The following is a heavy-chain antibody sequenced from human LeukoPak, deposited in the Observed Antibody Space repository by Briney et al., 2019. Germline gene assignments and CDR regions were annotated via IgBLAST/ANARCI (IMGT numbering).Heavy chain of an antibody. V-gene: IGHV3-23*01. CDR2: ISSSGSGDNT. CDR3: AKERSVAGTFDY. D-gene: IGHD6-19*01. CDR1: GVTLSTYA. Sequence: GGSLRLSCAASGVTLSTYAMSWARQAPGKGLEWVSGISSSGSGDNTYYADSVRGRFTISRDNSKNTLYLQMNSLRAEDTAVYYCAKERSVAGTFDYWGQGTLVTVSS. J-gene: IGHJ4*02.